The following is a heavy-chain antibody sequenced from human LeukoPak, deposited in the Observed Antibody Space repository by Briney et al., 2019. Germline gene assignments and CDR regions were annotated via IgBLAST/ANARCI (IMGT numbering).Heavy chain of an antibody. V-gene: IGHV4-4*09. Sequence: KPSETLSLTCTASGGSISSYYWSWIRQPPGKGLEWIGYIYTSGSTNYNPSLKSRVTISVDTSKNQFSLKLSSVTAADTAVYYCARRGSSYYYYMDVWGKGTTVTVSS. CDR3: ARRGSSYYYYMDV. D-gene: IGHD6-13*01. CDR2: IYTSGST. CDR1: GGSISSYY. J-gene: IGHJ6*03.